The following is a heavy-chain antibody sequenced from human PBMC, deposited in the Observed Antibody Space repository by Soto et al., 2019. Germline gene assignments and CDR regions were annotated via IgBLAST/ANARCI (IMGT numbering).Heavy chain of an antibody. V-gene: IGHV3-23*01. Sequence: GGSLGLSCVASGFTFRGDAMSWVRQAPGKGLEWVSSISGSGQMTHYADSVKGRFTISRDNSKNTLYLQMKSLRAEDTAVYYCARSEMTYNWNDWGQGTLVTVSS. CDR2: ISGSGQMT. D-gene: IGHD1-20*01. J-gene: IGHJ4*02. CDR3: ARSEMTYNWND. CDR1: GFTFRGDA.